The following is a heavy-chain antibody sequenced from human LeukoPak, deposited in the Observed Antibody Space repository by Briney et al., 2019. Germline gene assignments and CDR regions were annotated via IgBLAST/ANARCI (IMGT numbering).Heavy chain of an antibody. CDR1: GGSFSGYY. CDR2: INHSGNT. D-gene: IGHD3-22*01. Sequence: SETLSLTCAVYGGSFSGYYWTWIRQPPGKGLEWIGEINHSGNTDYNPSLKSRVAISVDTSKNQFSLKLSSVIAADTAMYYCARSKDGSGFAAYWGQGTQVTVSS. V-gene: IGHV4-34*01. CDR3: ARSKDGSGFAAY. J-gene: IGHJ4*02.